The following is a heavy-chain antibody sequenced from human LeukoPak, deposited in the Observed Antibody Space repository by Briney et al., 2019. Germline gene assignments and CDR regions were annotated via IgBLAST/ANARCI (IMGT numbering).Heavy chain of an antibody. CDR1: GFTFSTHD. D-gene: IGHD3-9*01. V-gene: IGHV3-15*01. CDR2: IKSKTDGGTT. Sequence: GGSLRLSCGASGFTFSTHDMHWVRQAPGKGLEWVGRIKSKTDGGTTDYAAPVKGRFTISRDDSKNTLYLQMNSLKTEDTAVYYCTTENYDILTGYLYWYFDLWGRGTLVTVSS. J-gene: IGHJ2*01. CDR3: TTENYDILTGYLYWYFDL.